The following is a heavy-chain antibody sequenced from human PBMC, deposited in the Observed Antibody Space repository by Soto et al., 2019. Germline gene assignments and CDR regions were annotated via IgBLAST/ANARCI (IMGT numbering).Heavy chain of an antibody. V-gene: IGHV3-7*04. CDR3: ARDAGISAAAPYWYFDL. CDR2: IKQDGSEK. CDR1: GLTFSNYW. D-gene: IGHD6-13*01. Sequence: EVQLVESGGGLVQPGGSLRLSCADSGLTFSNYWMSWVRQAPGKGLEWVANIKQDGSEKYYVVSVKGRFNISRDNTKNSLYLQMNSLRAEDTAVYYCARDAGISAAAPYWYFDLWGRGTLVTVSS. J-gene: IGHJ2*01.